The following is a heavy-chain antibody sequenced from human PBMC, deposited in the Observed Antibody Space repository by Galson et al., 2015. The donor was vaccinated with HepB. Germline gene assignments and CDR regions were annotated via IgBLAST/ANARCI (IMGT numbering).Heavy chain of an antibody. CDR1: GFTFSSYS. CDR3: AGGRSSTSDDAFDI. Sequence: SLRLSCAASGFTFSSYSMNWVRQAPGKGLECVSSISASSTYIYYADSMKGRFTISRDNAKNSLYLQVNSLRAEDTAVYYCAGGRSSTSDDAFDIWGQGTMVTVSS. J-gene: IGHJ3*02. D-gene: IGHD2-2*01. CDR2: ISASSTYI. V-gene: IGHV3-21*01.